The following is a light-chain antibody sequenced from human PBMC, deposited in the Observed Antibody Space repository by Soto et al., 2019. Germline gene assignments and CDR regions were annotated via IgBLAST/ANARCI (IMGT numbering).Light chain of an antibody. CDR1: SSDVGGYNY. Sequence: QSALTQPPSASGSPGQSVTISCTGTSSDVGGYNYVSWYQQHPGKAPKLMIYEVSKRPSGVPDRFSGSKSGNTASLTVSGLQAEDEADYYCNSYAGSTIFYVFGTGTKVTVL. J-gene: IGLJ1*01. CDR3: NSYAGSTIFYV. V-gene: IGLV2-8*01. CDR2: EVS.